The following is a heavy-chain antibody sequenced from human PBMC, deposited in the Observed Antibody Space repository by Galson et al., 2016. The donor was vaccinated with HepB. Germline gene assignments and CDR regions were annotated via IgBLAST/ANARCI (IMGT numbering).Heavy chain of an antibody. CDR1: GFSFSSHG. V-gene: IGHV3-23*01. CDR2: ISGRGRST. D-gene: IGHD6-13*01. CDR3: AKDKSGAVAGIGRLDH. J-gene: IGHJ4*02. Sequence: SLRLSCAASGFSFSSHGMSWVRQAPGKGLEWVSVISGRGRSTYYADSVKGRFTISRDNPKSTLFLPMNSLRAEDTALYYYAKDKSGAVAGIGRLDHWGQGTLVSVSS.